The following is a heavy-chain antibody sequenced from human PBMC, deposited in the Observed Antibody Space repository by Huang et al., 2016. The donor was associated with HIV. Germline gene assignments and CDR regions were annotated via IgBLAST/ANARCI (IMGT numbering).Heavy chain of an antibody. CDR3: ARESVWFGELYFDY. V-gene: IGHV1-18*04. CDR2: FRGYTGYT. D-gene: IGHD3-10*01. CDR1: GYTLTSYG. J-gene: IGHJ4*02. Sequence: QVQMVQSGAEVKKPGASVKVSCKGSGYTLTSYGISWVRQAPGQGLEWMGWFRGYTGYTNHAEKFQGRVTLTTDSSTNTAYMELRSLRYDDTAVYYCARESVWFGELYFDYWGQGTLVAVSS.